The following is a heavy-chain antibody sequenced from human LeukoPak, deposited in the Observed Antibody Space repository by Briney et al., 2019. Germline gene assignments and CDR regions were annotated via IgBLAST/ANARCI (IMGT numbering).Heavy chain of an antibody. CDR3: ARVGGHDYPGSDWYFDL. D-gene: IGHD4-11*01. CDR1: GGSFSGYY. J-gene: IGHJ2*01. V-gene: IGHV4-34*01. CDR2: INHSGST. Sequence: SETLSLTCAVYGGSFSGYYWSWIRQPPGKGLEWIGEINHSGSTNYNPSLKSRVTISVDTSKNQFSLKLSSVTAADTAVYYCARVGGHDYPGSDWYFDLWGRGTLVTVSS.